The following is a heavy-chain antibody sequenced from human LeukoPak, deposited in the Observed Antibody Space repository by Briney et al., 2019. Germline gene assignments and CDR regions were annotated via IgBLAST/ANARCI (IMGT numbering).Heavy chain of an antibody. CDR1: GFTFSSYG. Sequence: QPGGSLRLSCAASGFTFSSYGMHWVRQAPGKGLEWVAVISYDGSNKYYADSVKGRFTISRDNSKNTLYLQMNSLRAEDTAVYYCAKGGIYCSGGSCYSWPFDYWGQGTLVTVSS. D-gene: IGHD2-15*01. V-gene: IGHV3-30*18. CDR2: ISYDGSNK. J-gene: IGHJ4*02. CDR3: AKGGIYCSGGSCYSWPFDY.